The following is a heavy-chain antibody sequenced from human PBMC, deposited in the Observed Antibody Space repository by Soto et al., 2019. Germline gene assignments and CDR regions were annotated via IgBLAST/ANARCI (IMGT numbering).Heavy chain of an antibody. Sequence: QVQLVQSGAEVKKPGASVKVSCKASGYTFTSYGISWVRQAPGQGLEWMGWISAYNGNTNYAQKLQCRVTRTTDTSTSTAYRELRSLRSDDTAVYYCARVRSGIAVFPIYWGQGTLVTVSS. V-gene: IGHV1-18*01. CDR3: ARVRSGIAVFPIY. D-gene: IGHD6-19*01. CDR1: GYTFTSYG. J-gene: IGHJ4*02. CDR2: ISAYNGNT.